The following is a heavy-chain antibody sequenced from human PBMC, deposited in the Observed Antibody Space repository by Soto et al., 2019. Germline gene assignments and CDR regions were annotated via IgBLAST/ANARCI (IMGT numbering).Heavy chain of an antibody. CDR3: ARVGTATIWGLDY. CDR2: ICGSGDDT. J-gene: IGHJ4*02. V-gene: IGHV3-23*01. CDR1: GFTFSSYV. Sequence: PGGSLRLSCAASGFTFSSYVMSWVRQAPGKGLEWVSSICGSGDDTYDAVSVRGRFTISRDNSKNTLYLQMNSLRAEDTAVYYCARVGTATIWGLDYWGQGT. D-gene: IGHD3-16*01.